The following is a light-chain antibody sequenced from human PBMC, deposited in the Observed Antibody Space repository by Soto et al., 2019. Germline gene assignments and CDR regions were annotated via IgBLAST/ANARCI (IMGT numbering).Light chain of an antibody. Sequence: QSVLTQPPSASGTPGQRVTISCSGSSSNIGSNYVYWYQQLPGTAPKLLIYGNYQRPSGVPDRFSGSKSGTSATLAISGLRSEDEADYSCAAWDDSLSGSFVFATGTKVTVL. V-gene: IGLV1-47*02. CDR3: AAWDDSLSGSFV. CDR2: GNY. CDR1: SSNIGSNY. J-gene: IGLJ1*01.